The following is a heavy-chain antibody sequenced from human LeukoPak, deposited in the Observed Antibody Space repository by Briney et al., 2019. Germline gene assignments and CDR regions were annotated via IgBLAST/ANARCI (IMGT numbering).Heavy chain of an antibody. Sequence: GGSLRLSCAASGFTFSSYAMSWVRQAPGKGLEWVSAISGSGGSTYYADSVKGRFTISRDNSKNTLYLQMNSLRAEDTAVYYCAKHLGYSSGWYIGTNTDFGYWGQGTLVTVSS. CDR3: AKHLGYSSGWYIGTNTDFGY. D-gene: IGHD6-19*01. CDR2: ISGSGGST. J-gene: IGHJ4*02. V-gene: IGHV3-23*01. CDR1: GFTFSSYA.